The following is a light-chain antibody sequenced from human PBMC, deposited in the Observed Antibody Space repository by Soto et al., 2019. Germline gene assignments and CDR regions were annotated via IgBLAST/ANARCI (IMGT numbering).Light chain of an antibody. CDR2: AAS. J-gene: IGKJ2*01. CDR3: QQLNNYPYT. CDR1: HDISSF. V-gene: IGKV1-9*01. Sequence: DIQLTQSPSFLSASVGDRVTITCRASHDISSFLAWYQQKPGKAPKLLIYAASTLQSGVPSRFSGSGSGTEFTLTIGSLQPEDFATYYCQQLNNYPYTFGQGTKLEIK.